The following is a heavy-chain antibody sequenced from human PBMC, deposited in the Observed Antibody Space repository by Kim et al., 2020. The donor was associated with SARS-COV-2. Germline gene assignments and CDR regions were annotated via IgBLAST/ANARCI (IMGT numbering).Heavy chain of an antibody. CDR3: ARTSLYVSCAYEDY. J-gene: IGHJ4*02. D-gene: IGHD3-22*01. V-gene: IGHV3-7*01. Sequence: YLDYVKDRFTSSRDNAKNTLSLQMNNLGAEDTAVFYCARTSLYVSCAYEDYWGQGTLVTVSS.